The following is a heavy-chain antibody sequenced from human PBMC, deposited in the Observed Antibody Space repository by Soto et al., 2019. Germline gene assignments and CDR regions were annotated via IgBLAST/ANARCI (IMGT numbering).Heavy chain of an antibody. CDR1: GGSISSSNW. V-gene: IGHV4-4*02. CDR3: ARVLLAGVTTSYYYYGMDV. CDR2: IYHSGST. D-gene: IGHD4-17*01. J-gene: IGHJ6*02. Sequence: SETLSLTCAVSGGSISSSNWWSWVRQPPGKGLEWIGEIYHSGSTNYNPSLKSRVTISVDKSKNQFSLKLSSVTAADTAVYYCARVLLAGVTTSYYYYGMDVWGQGTTVTVSS.